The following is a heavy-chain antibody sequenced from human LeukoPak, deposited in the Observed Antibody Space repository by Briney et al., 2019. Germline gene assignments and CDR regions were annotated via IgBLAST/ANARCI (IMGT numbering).Heavy chain of an antibody. J-gene: IGHJ4*02. Sequence: GGSLRLSCAASGFTFNTYSMNWVRQTPGKGLEWVSAISGSGGSTYYADSVKGRFTISRDNSKNTLYMQMNSLRVEDTAVYYCAKDLRYYYDSSGFDYWGQGTLVTVSS. CDR1: GFTFNTYS. CDR3: AKDLRYYYDSSGFDY. CDR2: ISGSGGST. D-gene: IGHD3-22*01. V-gene: IGHV3-23*01.